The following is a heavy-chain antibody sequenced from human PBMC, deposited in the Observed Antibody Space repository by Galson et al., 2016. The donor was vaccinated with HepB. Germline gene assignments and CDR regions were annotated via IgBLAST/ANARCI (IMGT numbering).Heavy chain of an antibody. CDR1: GGTFSLYG. Sequence: SVKVSCKASGGTFSLYGLSWVRQAPGQGLERMGGIIPILDIANYTQKFQGRVTITADKSTRTAYMELSSLRSEDTAVYYCARDPGRRPDIIDNFPHHWGQGTLVTVSS. CDR3: ARDPGRRPDIIDNFPHH. J-gene: IGHJ5*02. D-gene: IGHD3-10*01. V-gene: IGHV1-69*10. CDR2: IIPILDIA.